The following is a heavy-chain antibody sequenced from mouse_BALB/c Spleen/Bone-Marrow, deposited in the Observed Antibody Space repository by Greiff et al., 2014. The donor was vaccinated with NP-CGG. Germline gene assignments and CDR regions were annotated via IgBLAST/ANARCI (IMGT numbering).Heavy chain of an antibody. V-gene: IGHV7-3*02. CDR3: AREIINDYHWYFDV. Sequence: EVKLVESGGGLVQPGGSLRLSCATSGFTFTDYYMSWVRQPPGKALEWLGFIRNKANGYTTEYSESVKGRFTISRDNSQSILYLQMNTLRAEDSATYYCAREIINDYHWYFDVWGAGTTVTVSS. CDR1: GFTFTDYY. D-gene: IGHD2-4*01. CDR2: IRNKANGYTT. J-gene: IGHJ1*01.